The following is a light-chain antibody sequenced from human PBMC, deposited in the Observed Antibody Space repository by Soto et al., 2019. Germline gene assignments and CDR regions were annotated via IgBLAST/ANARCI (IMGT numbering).Light chain of an antibody. Sequence: EIVMTQSPATLSVSPGERATLSCRASQSVSSNLAWYQQKPGQAPRLLIYGASTRATGIPARFSCSGSGTEFTLNISSLQSEDFAVYYCQQYNNWPFAFGPGTKVYIK. CDR3: QQYNNWPFA. J-gene: IGKJ3*01. CDR2: GAS. CDR1: QSVSSN. V-gene: IGKV3-15*01.